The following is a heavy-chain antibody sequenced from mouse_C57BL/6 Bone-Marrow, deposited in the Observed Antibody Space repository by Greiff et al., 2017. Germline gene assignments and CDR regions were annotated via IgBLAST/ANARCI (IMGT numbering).Heavy chain of an antibody. CDR3: TRITTVVP. J-gene: IGHJ2*01. CDR2: IDPETGGT. V-gene: IGHV1-15*01. CDR1: GYTFTDYE. Sequence: VQLKQSGAELVRPGASVTLSCKASGYTFTDYEMHWVKQTPVHGLEWIGAIDPETGGTAYNQKFKGKAILTADKSSSTAYMELRSLTSEDSAVYYCTRITTVVPWGQGTTLTVSS. D-gene: IGHD1-1*01.